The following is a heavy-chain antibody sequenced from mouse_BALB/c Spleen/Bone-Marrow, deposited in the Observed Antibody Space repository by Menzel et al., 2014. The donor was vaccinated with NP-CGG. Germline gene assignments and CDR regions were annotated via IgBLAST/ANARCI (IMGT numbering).Heavy chain of an antibody. V-gene: IGHV1S135*01. Sequence: VQLQQPGPELVKPGASVKVSCKASGYAFTNYNMNWVKRSHGKSLEWIGYIDPYSGGTNYNQKFRGKATLTVDKSSSTAYMHLNSLISEDSAVYYCSRGVLAYFDYWGQGTTLTVSS. J-gene: IGHJ2*01. CDR2: IDPYSGGT. CDR1: GYAFTNYN. D-gene: IGHD2-14*01. CDR3: SRGVLAYFDY.